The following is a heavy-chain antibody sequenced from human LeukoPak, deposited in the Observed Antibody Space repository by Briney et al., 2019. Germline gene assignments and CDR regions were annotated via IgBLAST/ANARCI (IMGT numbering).Heavy chain of an antibody. D-gene: IGHD6-19*01. CDR1: GDSFSSVTDY. V-gene: IGHV4-39*07. J-gene: IGHJ4*02. CDR2: GDYSGGT. Sequence: PSETLSLTCTVSGDSFSSVTDYWAWIRQPPGKGLEWVASGDYSGGTYYNPSLESRVAISADMSKNQFSLKLTSVTGADTAVYYCAGERGEEYSSGWYKRNYFDNWGQGIRVTVSS. CDR3: AGERGEEYSSGWYKRNYFDN.